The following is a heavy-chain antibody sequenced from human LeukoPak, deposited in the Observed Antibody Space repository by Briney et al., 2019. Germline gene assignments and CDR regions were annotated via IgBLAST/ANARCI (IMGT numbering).Heavy chain of an antibody. Sequence: GGSPRLSCAASGVXFSSYGIHWVRQAPGKGLEWVAVISNDGSNKHYADSVKGRFTISRDNSKNTLYLQMNSLRAEDTAVYYCAKDLTGVNYCLDQWGQGTLVTVSS. CDR2: ISNDGSNK. CDR1: GVXFSSYG. V-gene: IGHV3-30*18. CDR3: AKDLTGVNYCLDQ. J-gene: IGHJ4*02. D-gene: IGHD1-7*01.